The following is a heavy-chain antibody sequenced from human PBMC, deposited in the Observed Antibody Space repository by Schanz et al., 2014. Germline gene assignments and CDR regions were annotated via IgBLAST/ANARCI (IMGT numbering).Heavy chain of an antibody. CDR2: ISAYNGNT. D-gene: IGHD6-19*01. CDR1: GGTFNSYT. J-gene: IGHJ4*02. V-gene: IGHV1-18*01. CDR3: ARGGYSSGWYDRDIAHFDY. Sequence: QLQLVQSGAEVKKPGSSMKVSCKASGGTFNSYTINWVRQAPGQGLEWMGWISAYNGNTNYAQKLQGRVTMTTDTSTSTAYMELRSLRSDDTAVYYCARGGYSSGWYDRDIAHFDYWGQGTLVTVSS.